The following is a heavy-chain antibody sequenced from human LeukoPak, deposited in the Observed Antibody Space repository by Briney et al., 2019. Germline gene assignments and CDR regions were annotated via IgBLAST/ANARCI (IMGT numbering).Heavy chain of an antibody. D-gene: IGHD6-19*01. CDR1: GFTFSSYE. V-gene: IGHV3-48*03. CDR2: ISSSGSTI. J-gene: IGHJ4*02. Sequence: GGSLRLSCAASGFTFSSYEMNWVRQAPGKGLEWVSYISSSGSTIYYADSVKGRFTISRDNAKNSLYLQMNSLRADDTAVYYCAGATKWLAHDFWGQGILVTVSS. CDR3: AGATKWLAHDF.